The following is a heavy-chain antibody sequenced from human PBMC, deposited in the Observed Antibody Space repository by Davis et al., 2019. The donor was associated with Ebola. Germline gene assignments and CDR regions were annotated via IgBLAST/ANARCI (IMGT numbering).Heavy chain of an antibody. CDR2: INHSGST. V-gene: IGHV4-34*01. D-gene: IGHD3-9*01. CDR1: GGSFSGYY. J-gene: IGHJ6*02. CDR3: ARVDWLYYGMDV. Sequence: SETLSLTCAVYGGSFSGYYWSWIRQPPGKGLEWIGEINHSGSTSYNPSLKSRVTISVDTSKDQFSLKLSSVTAADTAVYYCARVDWLYYGMDVWGQGTTVTVSS.